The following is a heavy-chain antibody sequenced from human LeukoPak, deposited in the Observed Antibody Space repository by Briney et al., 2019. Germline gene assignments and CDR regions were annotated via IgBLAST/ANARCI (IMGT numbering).Heavy chain of an antibody. CDR1: GGSISSGGYY. CDR3: ARVIVVVPAAIALGANWFDP. J-gene: IGHJ5*02. CDR2: IYYSGST. D-gene: IGHD2-2*01. Sequence: PSQTLSLTCTVSGGSISSGGYYWGWIRQHPGKGLEWIGYIYYSGSTYYNPSLKSRVTISVDTSKNQFSLKLSSVTAADTAVYYCARVIVVVPAAIALGANWFDPWGQGTLVTVSS. V-gene: IGHV4-31*03.